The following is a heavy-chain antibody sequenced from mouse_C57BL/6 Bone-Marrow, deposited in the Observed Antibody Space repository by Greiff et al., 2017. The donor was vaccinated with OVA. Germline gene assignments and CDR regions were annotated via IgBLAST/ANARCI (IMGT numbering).Heavy chain of an antibody. CDR2: INSDGGST. CDR3: ARPTARAMDFDY. Sequence: EVQVVESGGGLVQPGESLKLSCESNVYEFPSHDMSWVRKTPEKRLELVAAINSDGGSTYYPDTMERRFIISRDNTKKTLYLQMCSLRSEDTALYYCARPTARAMDFDYWGQGTTLTVSS. D-gene: IGHD3-1*01. V-gene: IGHV5-2*01. CDR1: VYEFPSHD. J-gene: IGHJ2*01.